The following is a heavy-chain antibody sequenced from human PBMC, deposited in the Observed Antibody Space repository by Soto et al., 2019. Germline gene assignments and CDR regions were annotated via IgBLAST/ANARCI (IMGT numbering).Heavy chain of an antibody. CDR2: INPNSGGT. CDR3: ARDRSRAFDP. CDR1: GDTFTDYY. V-gene: IGHV1-2*04. J-gene: IGHJ5*02. Sequence: GASVKVSCKASGDTFTDYYIHWVRQAPGQGLEWMGWINPNSGGTNYAQKFQGWVTMTRDTSISTAYMELSRLRSDDTAVYYCARDRSRAFDPWGQGTLVTVSS.